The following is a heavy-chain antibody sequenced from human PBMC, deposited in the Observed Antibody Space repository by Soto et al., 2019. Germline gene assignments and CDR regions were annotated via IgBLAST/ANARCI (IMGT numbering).Heavy chain of an antibody. J-gene: IGHJ4*02. D-gene: IGHD3-9*01. V-gene: IGHV1-69*12. Sequence: QVQLVQSGAEVKKPGSSVKVSCRTSGGTFKNYGISWVRQAPGQGLEWMGGIIPMFGTANYGQIFQGRLTITADESTSTAYMELSSLKSEDTAVYYCAGEVGGTGLHFWGQGTVVIVSS. CDR3: AGEVGGTGLHF. CDR1: GGTFKNYG. CDR2: IIPMFGTA.